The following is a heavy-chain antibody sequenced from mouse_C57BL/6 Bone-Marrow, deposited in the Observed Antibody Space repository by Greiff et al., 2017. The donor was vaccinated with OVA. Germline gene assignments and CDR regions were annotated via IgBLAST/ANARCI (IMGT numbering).Heavy chain of an antibody. CDR1: GYAFSSSW. CDR2: IYPGDGDT. Sequence: VQLQQSGPELVKPGASVKISCKASGYAFSSSWMNWVKQRPGKGLEWIGRIYPGDGDTNYNGKFKGKATLTADKSSSTAYMQLSSLTSEDSAVYCCARRYSNYGFAYWGQGTLVTVSA. J-gene: IGHJ3*01. V-gene: IGHV1-82*01. CDR3: ARRYSNYGFAY. D-gene: IGHD2-5*01.